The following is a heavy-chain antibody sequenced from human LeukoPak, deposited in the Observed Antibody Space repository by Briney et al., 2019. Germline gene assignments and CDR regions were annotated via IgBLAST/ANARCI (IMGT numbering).Heavy chain of an antibody. D-gene: IGHD2-15*01. CDR3: ASQYCSGGSCYLTRGYKNWFDP. CDR2: INPNSGGT. CDR1: GYTFTGYY. Sequence: GASVKVSCKASGYTFTGYYMHWVRQAPGQGLEWMGWINPNSGGTNYAQKFQGRVTMTRDTSTSTAYMELSRLRSDDTAVYYCASQYCSGGSCYLTRGYKNWFDPWGQGTLVTVSS. J-gene: IGHJ5*02. V-gene: IGHV1-2*02.